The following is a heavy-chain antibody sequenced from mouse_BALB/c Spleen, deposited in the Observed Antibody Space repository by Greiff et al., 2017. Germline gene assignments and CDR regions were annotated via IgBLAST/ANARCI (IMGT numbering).Heavy chain of an antibody. Sequence: EVQLQESGPELVKPGASVKISRKASGYSFTGYYMHWVKQSHVKSLEWIGRINPYNGATSYNQNFKDKASLTVDKSSSTAYMELHSLTSEDSAVYYCARGSMDYWGQGTSVTVSS. V-gene: IGHV1-31*01. CDR3: ARGSMDY. CDR1: GYSFTGYY. J-gene: IGHJ4*01. CDR2: INPYNGAT.